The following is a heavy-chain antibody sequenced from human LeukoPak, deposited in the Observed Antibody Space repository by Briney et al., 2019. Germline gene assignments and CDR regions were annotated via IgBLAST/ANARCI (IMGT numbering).Heavy chain of an antibody. Sequence: GGSLRLSCAASGFTYSSYSMSWVRQAPGKGLEWVSLINGNGGNTAYADSVRGRFTISRDNSKNTLYLQMNSLRAEDTALYYCARYWDPRVRTFDVWGQGTAGTVSS. V-gene: IGHV3-23*01. D-gene: IGHD2-15*01. CDR1: GFTYSSYS. CDR3: ARYWDPRVRTFDV. J-gene: IGHJ3*01. CDR2: INGNGGNT.